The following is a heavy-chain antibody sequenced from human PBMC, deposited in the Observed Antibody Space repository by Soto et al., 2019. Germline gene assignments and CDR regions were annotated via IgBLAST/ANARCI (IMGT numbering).Heavy chain of an antibody. D-gene: IGHD2-21*01. V-gene: IGHV4-59*01. J-gene: IGHJ4*02. CDR1: GGSISSYY. CDR2: IYYSGST. CDR3: ASRWGGTFDY. Sequence: QVQLQESGPGLVKPSETLSLTCTVSGGSISSYYWSWIRQPPGKGLEWIGYIYYSGSTNYNPSLKSRVTISVDTSKNQFSLKLSSVTAADTAVYYCASRWGGTFDYWGQGTLGTVSS.